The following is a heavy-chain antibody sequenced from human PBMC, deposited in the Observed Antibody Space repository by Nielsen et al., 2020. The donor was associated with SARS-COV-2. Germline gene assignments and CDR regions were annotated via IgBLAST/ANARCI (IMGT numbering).Heavy chain of an antibody. CDR3: ARDYYDSSGYYYVPQFDY. CDR2: ISASGSST. D-gene: IGHD3-22*01. V-gene: IGHV3-23*01. J-gene: IGHJ4*02. CDR1: GFTFSSYS. Sequence: GGSLRLSCAASGFTFSSYSMNWVRQAPGKGLEWVSAISASGSSTCYGDAVKGRFTISRDNAINTLYLQMNSLRAEDTAVYYCARDYYDSSGYYYVPQFDYWGQGTLVTVSS.